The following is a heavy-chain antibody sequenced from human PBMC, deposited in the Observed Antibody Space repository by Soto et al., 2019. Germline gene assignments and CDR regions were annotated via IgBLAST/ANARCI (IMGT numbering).Heavy chain of an antibody. CDR1: GYSFTSYW. V-gene: IGHV5-51*01. D-gene: IGHD3-22*01. Sequence: GESLKISCKGSGYSFTSYWIGWVRQMPGKGLEWMGIIYPGDSDTRYSPSFQGQVTISADKSISTAYLQWSSLKASDTAMYYCAGQHYDSSGYDYYYGMDVWGQGTTVTVSS. CDR2: IYPGDSDT. CDR3: AGQHYDSSGYDYYYGMDV. J-gene: IGHJ6*02.